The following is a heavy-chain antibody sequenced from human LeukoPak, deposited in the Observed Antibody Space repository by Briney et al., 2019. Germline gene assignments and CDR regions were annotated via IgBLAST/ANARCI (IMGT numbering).Heavy chain of an antibody. CDR1: GFTFSDIY. J-gene: IGHJ4*02. V-gene: IGHV3-11*01. D-gene: IGHD1-26*01. CDR2: LSGSGSTY. Sequence: GGSLRLSCAASGFTFSDIYMSWIRQAPGKGLEWVSYLSGSGSTYYYADTVKGRFTISRDNAKNTLYLQMNGLRVEDTAVYYCAKGGLCVDFDYWGQGTLVTVSS. CDR3: AKGGLCVDFDY.